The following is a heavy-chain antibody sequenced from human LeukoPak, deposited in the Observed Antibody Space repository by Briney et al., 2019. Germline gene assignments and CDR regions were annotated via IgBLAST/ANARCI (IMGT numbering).Heavy chain of an antibody. CDR1: GGSISSGGYY. D-gene: IGHD6-6*01. CDR2: IYHSGST. J-gene: IGHJ4*02. Sequence: SETLSLTCTVSGGSISSGGYYWSWIRQPPGKGLEWIGYIYHSGSTYYNPSLKSRVTISVDRSMNQFSLKLSSVTAADTAVYYCAREVLAARYFDYWGQGTLVTVSS. CDR3: AREVLAARYFDY. V-gene: IGHV4-30-2*01.